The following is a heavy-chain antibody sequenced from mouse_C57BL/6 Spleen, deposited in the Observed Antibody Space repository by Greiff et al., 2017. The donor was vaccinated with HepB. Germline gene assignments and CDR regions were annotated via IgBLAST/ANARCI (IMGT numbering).Heavy chain of an antibody. CDR2: INPGSGGT. CDR3: ARSSPGRSRMDY. V-gene: IGHV1-54*01. D-gene: IGHD1-1*01. CDR1: GYAFTNYL. Sequence: VNVVESGAELVRPGTSVKVSCKASGYAFTNYLIEWVKQRPGQGLEWIGVINPGSGGTNYNEKFKGKATLTADKSSSTAYMQLSSLTSEDSAVYFCARSSPGRSRMDYWGQGTSVTVSS. J-gene: IGHJ4*01.